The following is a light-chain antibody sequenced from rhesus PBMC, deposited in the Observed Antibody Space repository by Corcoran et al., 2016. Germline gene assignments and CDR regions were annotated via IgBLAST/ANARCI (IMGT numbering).Light chain of an antibody. Sequence: DIQMTQSPSSLSASVGDRVTITCRASQGISNGLAWYQQKPGKAPKLLIYRETHLEKGGPSRFSGSGSGTAFTLTLSSLQPEHFATYYCQQHDNSPLTFGGGTKVEIK. CDR2: RET. CDR3: QQHDNSPLT. CDR1: QGISNG. V-gene: IGKV1-69*01. J-gene: IGKJ4*01.